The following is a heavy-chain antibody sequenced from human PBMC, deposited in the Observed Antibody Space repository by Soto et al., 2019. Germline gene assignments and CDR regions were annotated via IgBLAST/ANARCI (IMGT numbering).Heavy chain of an antibody. CDR1: GFTFSNYA. CDR2: IGASGAGT. V-gene: IGHV3-23*01. CDR3: ALRKTGSYFDY. D-gene: IGHD1-26*01. J-gene: IGHJ4*02. Sequence: PGGSLRLSCAGSGFTFSNYAMSWVRQAPGTGLEWVSGIGASGAGTYYADSVKGRFTISRDNSENTLHLQMNSLRAEDTAVYYCALRKTGSYFDYWGQGALVTVSS.